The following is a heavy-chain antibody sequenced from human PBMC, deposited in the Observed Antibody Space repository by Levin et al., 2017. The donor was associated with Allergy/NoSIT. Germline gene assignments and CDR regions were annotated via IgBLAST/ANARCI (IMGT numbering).Heavy chain of an antibody. CDR1: GFTFSSYA. CDR2: ISGSGGST. J-gene: IGHJ6*02. V-gene: IGHV3-23*01. D-gene: IGHD2-15*01. Sequence: GESLKISCAASGFTFSSYAMSWVRQAPGKGLEWVSTISGSGGSTYYADSVKGRFTISRENSKNTLYLQMNSLRVEDTAVYYCARYCTGGSCYEGRYGMDVWGQGTTVTVSS. CDR3: ARYCTGGSCYEGRYGMDV.